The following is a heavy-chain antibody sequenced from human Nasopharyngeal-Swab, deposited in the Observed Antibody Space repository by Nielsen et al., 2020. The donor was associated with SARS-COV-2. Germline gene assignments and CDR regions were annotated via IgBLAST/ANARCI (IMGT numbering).Heavy chain of an antibody. D-gene: IGHD2-21*02. Sequence: SVKVSCKASGGTFISYAISWVRQAPGQGLEWMGGIIPIFGTANYAQKFQGRVTITADESTSTAYMELSSLRSEDTAVYYCARVAHCGGDCYLGRIDYWGQGTLVTVSS. V-gene: IGHV1-69*13. CDR1: GGTFISYA. J-gene: IGHJ4*02. CDR3: ARVAHCGGDCYLGRIDY. CDR2: IIPIFGTA.